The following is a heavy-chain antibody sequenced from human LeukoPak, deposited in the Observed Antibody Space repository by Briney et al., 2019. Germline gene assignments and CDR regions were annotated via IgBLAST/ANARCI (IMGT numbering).Heavy chain of an antibody. CDR2: ISSSSSYI. Sequence: GGSLRLSCAASGFTFSSYAMSWVRQAPGKGLEWVSSISSSSSYIYYADSVKGRFTISRDNAKNSLYLQMNSLRAEDTAVFYCAREKYQLLSTYYYGMDVWGQGTTVTVSS. D-gene: IGHD2-2*01. J-gene: IGHJ6*02. CDR3: AREKYQLLSTYYYGMDV. CDR1: GFTFSSYA. V-gene: IGHV3-21*01.